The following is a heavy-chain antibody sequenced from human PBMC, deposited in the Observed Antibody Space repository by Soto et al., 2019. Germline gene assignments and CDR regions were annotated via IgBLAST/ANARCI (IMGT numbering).Heavy chain of an antibody. Sequence: GGSLRLSCTASGFTFGDYAMSWFRQAPGKGLEWVGFIRSKAYGGTTEYAAPVKGRFTISRDDSKSIAYLQMNSLKTEDTAVYYCTRSEYVPDYGPRGFGAPYKFDYWGQGTLVTVSS. D-gene: IGHD4-17*01. CDR1: GFTFGDYA. V-gene: IGHV3-49*03. J-gene: IGHJ4*02. CDR2: IRSKAYGGTT. CDR3: TRSEYVPDYGPRGFGAPYKFDY.